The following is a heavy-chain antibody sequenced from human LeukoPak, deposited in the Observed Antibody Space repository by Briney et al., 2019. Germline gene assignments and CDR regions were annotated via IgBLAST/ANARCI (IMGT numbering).Heavy chain of an antibody. CDR2: INHSGST. Sequence: SETLSLTCAVYGGSFSGYYWSWIRQPPGKGLEWIGEINHSGSTNYNPSLKSRVTISVDTSKNQFSLKLSSVTAADTAVYYCARRGRNYYGSGSLNWFDPWGQGTLVTVSS. D-gene: IGHD3-10*01. CDR1: GGSFSGYY. V-gene: IGHV4-34*01. CDR3: ARRGRNYYGSGSLNWFDP. J-gene: IGHJ5*02.